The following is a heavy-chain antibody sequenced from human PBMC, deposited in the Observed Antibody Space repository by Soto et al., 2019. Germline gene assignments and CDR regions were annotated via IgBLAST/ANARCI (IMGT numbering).Heavy chain of an antibody. CDR3: ARSGSYYYGMDV. CDR1: GYTFTSYA. CDR2: INAGNGNT. D-gene: IGHD1-26*01. V-gene: IGHV1-3*01. Sequence: GASVKVSCKASGYTFTSYAMHWVRQAPGQRLEWMGWINAGNGNTKYSQKFQGRVTITRDTSASTACMELSSLRSEDTAVYYCARSGSYYYGMDVWGQGTTVTVSS. J-gene: IGHJ6*02.